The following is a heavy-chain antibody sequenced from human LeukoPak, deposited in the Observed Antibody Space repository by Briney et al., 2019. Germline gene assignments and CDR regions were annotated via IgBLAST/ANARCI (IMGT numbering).Heavy chain of an antibody. V-gene: IGHV4-34*01. CDR2: INHSGGT. Sequence: SETLSLTCAVYGGTFRGDYWSGIRQPPGKGLGWIGEINHSGGTNYNPSLRSRVTISVDTSKNQFSLKLSSGTAADTDVYYCARGLGIFDYWGQGTLVTVSS. CDR1: GGTFRGDY. D-gene: IGHD7-27*01. CDR3: ARGLGIFDY. J-gene: IGHJ4*02.